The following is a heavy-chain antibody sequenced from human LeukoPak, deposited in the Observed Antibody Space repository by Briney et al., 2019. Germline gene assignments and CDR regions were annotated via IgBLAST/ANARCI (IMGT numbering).Heavy chain of an antibody. CDR1: GFTFSSYS. CDR2: IKQDGSEK. V-gene: IGHV3-7*01. Sequence: GGSLRLSCAASGFTFSSYSMNWVRQAPGKGLEWVANIKQDGSEKYYVDSVKGRFTISRDNAKNSLYLQMNSLRAEDTAVYYCAFDYYYGMDVWGQGTTVTVSS. CDR3: AFDYYYGMDV. J-gene: IGHJ6*02.